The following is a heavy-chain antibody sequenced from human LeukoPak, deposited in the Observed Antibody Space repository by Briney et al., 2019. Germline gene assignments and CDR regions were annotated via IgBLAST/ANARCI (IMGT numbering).Heavy chain of an antibody. Sequence: PGRSLRLSCAASGFPFDVYAMPWVRQLPGRGLEGVSGIGWIVVSIGYADSVKGRFTISRDNAKNSLYLQMNSLRAEDTALYYCAKDNFPYCSSTSCYDAFDIWGQGTMVTVSS. J-gene: IGHJ3*02. CDR3: AKDNFPYCSSTSCYDAFDI. V-gene: IGHV3-9*01. D-gene: IGHD2-2*01. CDR2: IGWIVVSI. CDR1: GFPFDVYA.